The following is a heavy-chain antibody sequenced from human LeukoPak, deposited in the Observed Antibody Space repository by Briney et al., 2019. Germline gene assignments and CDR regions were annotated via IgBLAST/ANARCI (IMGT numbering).Heavy chain of an antibody. CDR1: GYIFTDYY. CDR3: ARRITMVRGGSWFDP. V-gene: IGHV1/OR15-1*04. J-gene: IGHJ5*02. Sequence: ASVKVSCKASGYIFTDYYMHWVRQAPGQELGWMGRINPNSGNTGYAQKFQGRVTMTRNSSMSTAYMELSSLRSEDTAVYYCARRITMVRGGSWFDPWGQGTLVTVSS. CDR2: INPNSGNT. D-gene: IGHD3-10*01.